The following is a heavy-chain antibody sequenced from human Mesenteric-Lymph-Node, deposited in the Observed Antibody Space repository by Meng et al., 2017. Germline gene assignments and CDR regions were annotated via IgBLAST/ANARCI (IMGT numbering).Heavy chain of an antibody. CDR2: IYYSGST. CDR1: GGSISSYY. D-gene: IGHD3-22*01. J-gene: IGHJ4*02. Sequence: SETLSLTCTVSGGSISSYYWSWIRQPPGKGLEWIGYIYYSGSTNYNPSLKSRVTISVDTSKNQFSLKLSSVTAADTAVYYCASFRGYYYDSSGYYYVDYFDYWGQGTLVTVSS. CDR3: ASFRGYYYDSSGYYYVDYFDY. V-gene: IGHV4-59*12.